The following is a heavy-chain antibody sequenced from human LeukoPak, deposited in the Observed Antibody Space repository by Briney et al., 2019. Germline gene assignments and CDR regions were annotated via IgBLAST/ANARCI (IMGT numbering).Heavy chain of an antibody. J-gene: IGHJ5*02. CDR3: ARGGFYTRFDP. CDR1: GGTFSSYA. Sequence: ASVKVSCKASGGTFSSYAISWVRQAPGQGLEWMGWMNPNSGNTGYAQKFQGRVTMTRNTSISTAYMELSSLRSEDTAVYYCARGGFYTRFDPWGQGTLVTVSS. V-gene: IGHV1-8*02. CDR2: MNPNSGNT. D-gene: IGHD3-16*01.